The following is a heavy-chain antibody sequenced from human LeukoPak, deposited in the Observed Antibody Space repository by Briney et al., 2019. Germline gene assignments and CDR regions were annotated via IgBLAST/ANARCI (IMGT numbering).Heavy chain of an antibody. J-gene: IGHJ4*02. D-gene: IGHD2-2*01. V-gene: IGHV3-7*01. CDR1: GFTFNNYW. CDR3: ARIGYSSSCTDY. CDR2: IKQDGSQK. Sequence: QTGGSLRLSCAASGFTFNNYWMTWVRQAPGKGLEWVANIKQDGSQKYYVDSVKGRFTISRDNAKNSVYLQMNTLSAGDTGVYYCARIGYSSSCTDYWGQGTLVTVSS.